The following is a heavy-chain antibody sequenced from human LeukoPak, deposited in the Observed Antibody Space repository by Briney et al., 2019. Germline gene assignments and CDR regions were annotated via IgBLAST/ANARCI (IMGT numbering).Heavy chain of an antibody. J-gene: IGHJ4*02. V-gene: IGHV3-30-3*01. CDR1: GFTFRNYA. CDR2: ISNDGNNK. D-gene: IGHD6-19*01. Sequence: GGSLRLSGAASGFTFRNYAMHWVRQAPGKGLEWMTGISNDGNNKYHADSVKGRFTISRDNSKNTLYLQMNSLRTEDTAVYFCGRLSSGLYSFGDYWGQGTLVTVSS. CDR3: GRLSSGLYSFGDY.